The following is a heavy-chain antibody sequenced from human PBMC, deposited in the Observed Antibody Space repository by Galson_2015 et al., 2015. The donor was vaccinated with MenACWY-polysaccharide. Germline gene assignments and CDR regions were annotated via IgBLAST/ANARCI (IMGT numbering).Heavy chain of an antibody. CDR3: ARQVSSSSTYDY. V-gene: IGHV3-53*01. Sequence: SLRLSCAASGFTVSSSYISWVRQAPGKGLEWISAFYSGGTTYYADSVKGRFTISRDNSRDTLYLQMNSLRAGDTAVYYCARQVSSSSTYDYWGQGTLVTVSS. CDR1: GFTVSSSY. D-gene: IGHD2-2*01. CDR2: FYSGGTT. J-gene: IGHJ4*02.